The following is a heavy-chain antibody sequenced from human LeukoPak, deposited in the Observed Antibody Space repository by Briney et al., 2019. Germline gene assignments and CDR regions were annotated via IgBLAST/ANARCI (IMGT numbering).Heavy chain of an antibody. Sequence: GGSLRLSCAASGFTFSDYYMSWIRQAPGKGLEWVAVISYDGSNKYYADSVKGRFTISRDNSKNTLYLQMNSLRAEDTAVYYCARDSADFDWLLYGDYWGQGTLVTVSS. CDR1: GFTFSDYY. J-gene: IGHJ4*02. CDR2: ISYDGSNK. D-gene: IGHD3-9*01. CDR3: ARDSADFDWLLYGDY. V-gene: IGHV3-30*03.